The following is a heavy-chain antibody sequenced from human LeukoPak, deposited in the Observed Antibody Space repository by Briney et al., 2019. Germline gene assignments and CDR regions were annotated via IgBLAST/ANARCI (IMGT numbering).Heavy chain of an antibody. V-gene: IGHV4-34*01. CDR3: ARGGTKRAMVRGVINKYNWFDP. CDR2: INHSGST. CDR1: GGSFSGYY. Sequence: SETLSLTCAVYGGSFSGYYWSWIRQPPGKGLEWIGEINHSGSTNYNPSLKSRVTISVDTSKNQFSLKLSSVTAADTAVYYCARGGTKRAMVRGVINKYNWFDPWGQGTLVTVSS. D-gene: IGHD3-10*01. J-gene: IGHJ5*02.